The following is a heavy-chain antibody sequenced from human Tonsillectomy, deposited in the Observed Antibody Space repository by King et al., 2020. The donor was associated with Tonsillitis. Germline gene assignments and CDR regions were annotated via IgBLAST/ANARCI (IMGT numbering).Heavy chain of an antibody. CDR1: GYSISSGYY. J-gene: IGHJ6*02. CDR2: IYHSGST. V-gene: IGHV4-38-2*01. CDR3: ARGIYSSSWYPLYYYGMDV. D-gene: IGHD6-13*01. Sequence: QLQESGPGLVKPSETLSLTCAVSGYSISSGYYWGWIRQPPGKGLEWIGSIYHSGSTYYNPSLKSRGTISVDTSKNQFSLKLSSVTAADTAVYYYARGIYSSSWYPLYYYGMDVWGQGTAVTVSS.